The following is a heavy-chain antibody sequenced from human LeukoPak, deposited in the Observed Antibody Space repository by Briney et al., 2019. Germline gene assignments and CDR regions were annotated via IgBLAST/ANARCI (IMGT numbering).Heavy chain of an antibody. J-gene: IGHJ3*01. V-gene: IGHV1-2*02. Sequence: ASVKVSCKTSGYSENFYGITWVRQVAGQGLEWMGWINPKSDGTKCAQNFQGRVTMTWDTSISTAYMEVSRLTSDDTAMFYCARDPPGTTAFDLWGQGTMVTVSS. D-gene: IGHD1-1*01. CDR2: INPKSDGT. CDR1: GYSENFYG. CDR3: ARDPPGTTAFDL.